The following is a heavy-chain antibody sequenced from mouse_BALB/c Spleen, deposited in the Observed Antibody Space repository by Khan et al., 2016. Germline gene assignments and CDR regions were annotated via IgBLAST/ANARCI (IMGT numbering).Heavy chain of an antibody. CDR3: ARTDRRGYFDY. CDR2: ILPGSGSN. CDR1: GYTFSSYW. Sequence: QVQLQQPGAELMKPGASVKISCKATGYTFSSYWIEWVKQRPGHGLEWIGEILPGSGSNNYNEKFRGKATFTADTSSNTAYMQLSSLTAEDSAVHYCARTDRRGYFDYWGQGTTLTVSS. J-gene: IGHJ2*01. V-gene: IGHV1-9*01.